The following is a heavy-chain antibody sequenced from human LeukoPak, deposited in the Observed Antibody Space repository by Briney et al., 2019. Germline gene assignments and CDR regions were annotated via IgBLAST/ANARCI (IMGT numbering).Heavy chain of an antibody. V-gene: IGHV1-8*02. Sequence: ASVKVSCKASGYTFTSYDINWVRQATGQGLEWMGWMNPNSGNTGYAQKFQGRVTMTRDMSTSTVYMELSGLRSEDTAVYYCARSLYSSSWYSSWWFDPWGQGTLVTVSS. CDR3: ARSLYSSSWYSSWWFDP. CDR1: GYTFTSYD. J-gene: IGHJ5*02. D-gene: IGHD6-13*01. CDR2: MNPNSGNT.